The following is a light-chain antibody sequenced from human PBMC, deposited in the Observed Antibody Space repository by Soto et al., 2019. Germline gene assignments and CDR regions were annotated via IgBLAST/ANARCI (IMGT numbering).Light chain of an antibody. Sequence: DIQESRSPSSPSAYIEDRVTITCRASQGISSFLAWYQQRPGKAPKLLIYAASTLQSGVPSRFSGSGSGTDFTLTISSLQPEDFATYHCPLSAIYLSPFSGVTKVDIK. CDR3: PLSAIYLSP. CDR2: AAS. CDR1: QGISSF. J-gene: IGKJ4*01. V-gene: IGKV1-9*01.